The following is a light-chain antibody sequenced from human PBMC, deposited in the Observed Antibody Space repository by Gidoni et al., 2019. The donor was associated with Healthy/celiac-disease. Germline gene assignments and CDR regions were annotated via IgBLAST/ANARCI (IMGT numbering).Light chain of an antibody. CDR3: QQRSNWPPGT. Sequence: EIVLPQSPATLSLSPGERATLSCRTSQSVSNYLAWYQQKPGHAPRLLISDASNRATGIPARFSGSGSGTDFTLTISSLEPEDFAVYYCQQRSNWPPGTFXQXTKLDIK. CDR2: DAS. CDR1: QSVSNY. J-gene: IGKJ2*01. V-gene: IGKV3-11*01.